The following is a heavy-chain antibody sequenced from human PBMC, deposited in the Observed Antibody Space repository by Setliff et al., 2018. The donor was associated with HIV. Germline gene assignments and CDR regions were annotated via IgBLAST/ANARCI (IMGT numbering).Heavy chain of an antibody. CDR3: ARGPPIVVVPAALLTFDY. V-gene: IGHV1-18*01. CDR1: GYTFTSYG. CDR2: ISAYNGNT. Sequence: GASVKVSCKASGYTFTSYGIGWVRQAPGQGLEWMGWISAYNGNTNYAQRLQGRVTMTTDTSTSTAYMELRSLRSDHTAVYYCARGPPIVVVPAALLTFDYWGQGTLVTVS. J-gene: IGHJ4*02. D-gene: IGHD2-2*01.